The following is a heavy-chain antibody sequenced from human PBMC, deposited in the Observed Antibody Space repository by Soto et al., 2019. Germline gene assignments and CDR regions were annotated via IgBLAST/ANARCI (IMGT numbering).Heavy chain of an antibody. V-gene: IGHV4-30-2*03. CDR1: GGSISSGGYS. CDR2: IYYSGST. Sequence: PSETLSLTCAVSGGSISSGGYSWSWIRQPPGKGLEWIGYIYYSGSTYYNPSLKSRVTISVDTSKNQFSLKLSSVTAADTAVYYCWRGYYYYYGMDVWGQGTTVTVSS. CDR3: WRGYYYYYGMDV. J-gene: IGHJ6*02.